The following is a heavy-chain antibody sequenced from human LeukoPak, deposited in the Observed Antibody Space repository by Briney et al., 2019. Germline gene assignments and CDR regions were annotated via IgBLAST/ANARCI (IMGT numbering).Heavy chain of an antibody. J-gene: IGHJ5*02. D-gene: IGHD4-23*01. Sequence: GASVKVSCKASGYTFTTYDINWVRQATGQGLEWMGWMNPNSGNTGYAQKSQGRVTMTRNTSISTAYMELRSLRSEDTAVYYCARGPNKSDGGNSGSAWFDPWGQGTLVTVSS. CDR3: ARGPNKSDGGNSGSAWFDP. CDR1: GYTFTTYD. V-gene: IGHV1-8*01. CDR2: MNPNSGNT.